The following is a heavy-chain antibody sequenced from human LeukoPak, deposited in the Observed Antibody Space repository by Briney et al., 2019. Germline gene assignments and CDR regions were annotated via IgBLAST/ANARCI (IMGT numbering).Heavy chain of an antibody. V-gene: IGHV4-59*11. Sequence: SETLSLTCTVSGGPISNHYWSWIRQPPGKGLEWIGNIYYSGSTNYNPSLKSRVTISIDTSKNNFSLKLSSVTAEDTAVYYCARGHWVRLYYDILTGHYAFDIWGQGTMVTVSS. CDR1: GGPISNHY. CDR2: IYYSGST. D-gene: IGHD3-9*01. CDR3: ARGHWVRLYYDILTGHYAFDI. J-gene: IGHJ3*02.